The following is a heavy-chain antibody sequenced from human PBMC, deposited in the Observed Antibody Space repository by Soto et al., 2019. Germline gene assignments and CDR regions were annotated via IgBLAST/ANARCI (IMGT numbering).Heavy chain of an antibody. CDR1: GDSFYSDTAG. J-gene: IGHJ5*02. V-gene: IGHV6-1*01. CDR3: AKADNLVPKTGYAFDP. CDR2: TYFRSEWYN. D-gene: IGHD5-12*01. Sequence: SQTRALTCAIYGDSFYSDTAGSIRNRTSPALGLEWLGRTYFRSEWYNDYAVSVKSRIIINPDTSNNQFSLQMNCVSPEDTAVYFCAKADNLVPKTGYAFDPWGQGIMVTVYS.